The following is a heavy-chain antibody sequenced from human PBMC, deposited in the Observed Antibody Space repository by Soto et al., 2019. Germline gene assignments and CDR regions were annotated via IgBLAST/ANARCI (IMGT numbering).Heavy chain of an antibody. Sequence: QGQLVQSGAEVKKPGASVKVSCKASGYTFTSYDINWVRQATGQGLEWMGWMNPNSGNTGYAQKFQGRVTMTRNTSISTAYMELSSLRSEDTAVYSCPRRTRVGYYMDVWGKWTTVTVSS. V-gene: IGHV1-8*02. CDR3: PRRTRVGYYMDV. CDR2: MNPNSGNT. J-gene: IGHJ6*03. D-gene: IGHD2-15*01. CDR1: GYTFTSYD.